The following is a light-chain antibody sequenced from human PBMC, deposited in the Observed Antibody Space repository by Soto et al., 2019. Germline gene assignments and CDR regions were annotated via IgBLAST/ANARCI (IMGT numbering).Light chain of an antibody. CDR1: ESISDY. CDR2: SAS. J-gene: IGKJ4*01. V-gene: IGKV1-39*01. Sequence: IQLTQSPSSLSASVGDRVTIVCRASESISDYLNWYQLKSGEAPKVLIYSASTLRGGVPSRFSGTGSGTEFTLPISSLQPEDVATYSCQQTFSHLLSFGGGTTVEIK. CDR3: QQTFSHLLS.